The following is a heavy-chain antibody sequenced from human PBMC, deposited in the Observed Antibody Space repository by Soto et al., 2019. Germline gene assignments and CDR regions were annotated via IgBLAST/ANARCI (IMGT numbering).Heavy chain of an antibody. CDR1: GFTFSSYW. V-gene: IGHV3-7*03. Sequence: GGSLRLSCAASGFTFSSYWMSWVRQAPGKGLEWVANIKQDGSEKYYVDSVKGRFTISRDNAKNSLYLQMNSLRAEDTAVYYCAREKRRNWEDAFDIWGQGTMVTVSS. D-gene: IGHD7-27*01. J-gene: IGHJ3*02. CDR2: IKQDGSEK. CDR3: AREKRRNWEDAFDI.